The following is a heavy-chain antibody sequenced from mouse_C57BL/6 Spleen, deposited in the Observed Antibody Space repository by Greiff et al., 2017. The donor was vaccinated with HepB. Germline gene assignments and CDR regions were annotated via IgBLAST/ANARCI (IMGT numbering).Heavy chain of an antibody. CDR1: GYTFTSYW. CDR2: IDPSDCYT. CDR3: ARGGNYVRGAMDY. D-gene: IGHD2-1*01. Sequence: QVQLQQPGAELVKPGASVKLSCKASGYTFTSYWMQWVKQRPGQGLEWIGEIDPSDCYTNYNQKFKGKATLTVDTSSSTAYMQLSSLTSEDSAVYYCARGGNYVRGAMDYWGQGTSVTVSS. V-gene: IGHV1-50*01. J-gene: IGHJ4*01.